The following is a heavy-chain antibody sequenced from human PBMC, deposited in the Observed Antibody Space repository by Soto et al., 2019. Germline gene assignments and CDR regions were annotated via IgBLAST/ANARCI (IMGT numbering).Heavy chain of an antibody. CDR1: GFTFSSYA. Sequence: GGSLRLSCAASGFTFSSYAMHWVRQAPGKGLEWVAVISYAGSNKYYADSVKGRFTISRDNSKNTLYLQMNSLRAEDTAVYYCARDPSQQLVPHPPYFKHWGQGTLVTVSS. D-gene: IGHD6-13*01. CDR2: ISYAGSNK. V-gene: IGHV3-30-3*01. CDR3: ARDPSQQLVPHPPYFKH. J-gene: IGHJ1*01.